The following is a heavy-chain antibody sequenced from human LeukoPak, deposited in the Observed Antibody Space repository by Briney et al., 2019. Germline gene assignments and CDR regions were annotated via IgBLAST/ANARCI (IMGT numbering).Heavy chain of an antibody. V-gene: IGHV4-38-2*02. CDR1: GYSISSGYY. D-gene: IGHD3-3*01. CDR3: ATGITTLDV. J-gene: IGHJ6*04. Sequence: PSETLSLTRTVSGYSISSGYYWGWIRQPPGKGLEWIGSIYHSGSTYYNPSLKSRVTISVDTSKNQFSLKLSSVTAADTAVYYCATGITTLDVWGKGTTVTVSS. CDR2: IYHSGST.